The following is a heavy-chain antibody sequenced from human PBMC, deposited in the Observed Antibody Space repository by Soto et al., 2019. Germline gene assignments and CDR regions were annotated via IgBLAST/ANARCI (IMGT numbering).Heavy chain of an antibody. CDR3: AKSFSSNWYDYFNS. V-gene: IGHV3-23*01. Sequence: EVDLLESGGGLVQPGGSLRLSCVASGFGLIDFAMSWVRQAPGKGLQWVSAISGSGSDTYYADSVKGRSTISRDTSKNTLYLQMNSLRAEDTALYYCAKSFSSNWYDYFNSWGQGSLVTVSS. D-gene: IGHD6-13*01. CDR2: ISGSGSDT. J-gene: IGHJ4*02. CDR1: GFGLIDFA.